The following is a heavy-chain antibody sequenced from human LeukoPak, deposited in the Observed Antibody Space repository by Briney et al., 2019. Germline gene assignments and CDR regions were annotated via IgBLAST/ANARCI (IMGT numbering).Heavy chain of an antibody. J-gene: IGHJ4*02. Sequence: SETLSLTCTVSGDSISSSSYYWGWIRQPPGKGLEWIGTIYYSGSTYYNPSLKSRVTMSVDTSKNQFSLKLSSVTAADTAVYYCARRSNGGCSSTRCHIDYWGQGTLVAVSS. V-gene: IGHV4-39*01. CDR3: ARRSNGGCSSTRCHIDY. CDR1: GDSISSSSYY. D-gene: IGHD2-2*01. CDR2: IYYSGST.